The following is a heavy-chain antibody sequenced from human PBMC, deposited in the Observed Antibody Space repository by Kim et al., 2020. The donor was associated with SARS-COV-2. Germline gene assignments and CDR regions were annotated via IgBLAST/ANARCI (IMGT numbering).Heavy chain of an antibody. V-gene: IGHV4-39*01. CDR2: VDYSGST. CDR1: GDSVRGNGYY. D-gene: IGHD1-20*01. CDR3: AKIIYYNRAGIDP. J-gene: IGHJ5*02. Sequence: SETLSLTCTVSGDSVRGNGYYWGWLRQPPGQGLEWIGSVDYSGSTYYRPSLKSPVTMSLDSSENQFALELTSVTAADTAVYYCAKIIYYNRAGIDPWGQGALVTVSP.